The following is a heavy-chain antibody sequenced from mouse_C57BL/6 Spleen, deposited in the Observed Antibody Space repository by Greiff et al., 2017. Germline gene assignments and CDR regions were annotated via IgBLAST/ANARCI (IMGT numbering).Heavy chain of an antibody. J-gene: IGHJ3*01. Sequence: ESGPGILQPSQTLSLTCSFSGFSLSTFGMGVGWIRQPSGKGLEWLAHIWWDDDKYYNPALKSRLTISKDTSKNQVFLKIANVDTADTATYYCARIDTTVVAPEWFAYWGQGTLVTVSA. CDR2: IWWDDDK. D-gene: IGHD1-1*01. CDR3: ARIDTTVVAPEWFAY. V-gene: IGHV8-8*01. CDR1: GFSLSTFGMG.